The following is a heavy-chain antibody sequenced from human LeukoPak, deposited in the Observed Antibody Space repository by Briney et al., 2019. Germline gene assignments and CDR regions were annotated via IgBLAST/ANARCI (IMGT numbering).Heavy chain of an antibody. D-gene: IGHD6-19*01. J-gene: IGHJ4*02. Sequence: PGGSLRLSCAASQFTFSIYAMSWVRQAPGKGLEWVSAISGSGGSTLYADSVKGRFNISRENSKDTMYLQMNSLRAEDTALYYCAKAAVPSYSSGGQYFDYWGQGSLVTVSS. CDR1: QFTFSIYA. CDR3: AKAAVPSYSSGGQYFDY. V-gene: IGHV3-23*01. CDR2: ISGSGGST.